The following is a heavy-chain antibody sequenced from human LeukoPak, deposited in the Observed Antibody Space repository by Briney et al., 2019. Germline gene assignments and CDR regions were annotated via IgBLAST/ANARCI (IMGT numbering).Heavy chain of an antibody. CDR2: IYTSGST. CDR3: ARLTGYSSESWFDP. J-gene: IGHJ5*02. V-gene: IGHV4-4*07. D-gene: IGHD3-9*01. CDR1: GGSISSYP. Sequence: SETLSLTCTVSGGSISSYPWSWIRQPAGKGLEWIGRIYTSGSTNYNPSLKSRLTMSVDTSKNQFSLKLSSVTAADTAVYYCARLTGYSSESWFDPWGQGTLVTVSS.